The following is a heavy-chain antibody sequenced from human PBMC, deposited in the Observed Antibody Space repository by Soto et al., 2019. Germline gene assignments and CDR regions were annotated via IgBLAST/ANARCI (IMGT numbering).Heavy chain of an antibody. CDR3: ARVTIVYITMGKNWFDP. D-gene: IGHD3-10*01. CDR1: GGTFSSYA. CDR2: IIPISGTT. V-gene: IGHV1-69*13. Sequence: GASVKVSCKTSGGTFSSYAISWVRQAPGQGLEWMGGIIPISGTTNYAQKFQGRVTITADEPTSTAYMELSSLRSEDTALYYCARVTIVYITMGKNWFDPWGQGTLVTVSS. J-gene: IGHJ5*02.